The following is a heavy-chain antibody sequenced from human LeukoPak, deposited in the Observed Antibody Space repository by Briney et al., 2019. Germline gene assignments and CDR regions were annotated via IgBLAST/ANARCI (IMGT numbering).Heavy chain of an antibody. D-gene: IGHD3-9*01. J-gene: IGHJ5*02. CDR2: ISGSGGST. Sequence: GGSLRLSCAASGFTFSSYAMSWVRQAPGKGLEWVSAISGSGGSTYYADSVKGRVTIARDNSKNTLYLQLNSLRAEDTAVSYCAKPPHSDILNWFDPWGQGTLVTVSS. CDR3: AKPPHSDILNWFDP. CDR1: GFTFSSYA. V-gene: IGHV3-23*01.